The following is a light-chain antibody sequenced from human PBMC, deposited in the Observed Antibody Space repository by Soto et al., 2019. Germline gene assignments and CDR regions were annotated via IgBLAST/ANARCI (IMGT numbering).Light chain of an antibody. Sequence: QSVLTQPASLSVFPGQSISISCTGTSSDVGGYNYVSWYQHHPGKAPKLIIYDVSNRPSGVSIRFSGSKSDNTASLTISGLQPEDEADYHCSSYTTSNTRQIVFGTGTKVTVL. CDR3: SSYTTSNTRQIV. CDR1: SSDVGGYNY. J-gene: IGLJ1*01. CDR2: DVS. V-gene: IGLV2-14*03.